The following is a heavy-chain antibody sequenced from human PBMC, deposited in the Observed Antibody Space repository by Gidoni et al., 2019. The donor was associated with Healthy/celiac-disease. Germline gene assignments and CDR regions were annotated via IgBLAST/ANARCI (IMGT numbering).Heavy chain of an antibody. CDR3: AKDYGDPGWYFDL. D-gene: IGHD4-17*01. Sequence: QVQLVESGGGVVQPGRSLRLSCAASGFTFSSYGMHWVRQAPGKGLEWVAVISYDGSNKYYADSVKGRFTISTDNSKNTLYLQMNSLRAEDTAVYYCAKDYGDPGWYFDLWGRGTLVTVSS. CDR2: ISYDGSNK. J-gene: IGHJ2*01. CDR1: GFTFSSYG. V-gene: IGHV3-30*18.